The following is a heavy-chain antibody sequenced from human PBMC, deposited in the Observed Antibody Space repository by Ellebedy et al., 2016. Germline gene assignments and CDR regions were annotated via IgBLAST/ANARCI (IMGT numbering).Heavy chain of an antibody. CDR2: IKQDGSEK. J-gene: IGHJ4*02. Sequence: GGSLRLSXAASGFTSSRYWMSWVRQAPGKGLEWVANIKQDGSEKHYVDSVKGRITISRDNAKNSLYLKMNSLRAEDTAVYYCARGGYCSSTSCYTDVRGPEDSWGQGTLVTVSS. V-gene: IGHV3-7*01. CDR1: GFTSSRYW. D-gene: IGHD2-2*02. CDR3: ARGGYCSSTSCYTDVRGPEDS.